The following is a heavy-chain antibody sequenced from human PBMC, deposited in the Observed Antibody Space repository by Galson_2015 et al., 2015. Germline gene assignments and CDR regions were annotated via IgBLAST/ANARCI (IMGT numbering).Heavy chain of an antibody. CDR3: ARHRRGVDSSGWYYFDY. Sequence: QSGAEVKKPGESLTISCKGSGYSFTSYWIGWVRQMPGKGLEWMGSIYPGDSDTRYSPSFQGQVTISADKSISTAYLQWSSLKASDTAMYYCARHRRGVDSSGWYYFDYWGQGTLVTVSS. V-gene: IGHV5-51*01. CDR2: IYPGDSDT. J-gene: IGHJ4*02. D-gene: IGHD6-19*01. CDR1: GYSFTSYW.